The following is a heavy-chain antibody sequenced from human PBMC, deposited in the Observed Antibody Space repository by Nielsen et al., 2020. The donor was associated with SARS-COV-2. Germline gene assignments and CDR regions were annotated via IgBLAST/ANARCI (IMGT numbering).Heavy chain of an antibody. CDR1: GFTISSSF. J-gene: IGHJ4*02. D-gene: IGHD3-9*01. Sequence: GGSLRLPCGASGFTISSSFMSWVRQAAGKGLDWVSVIYTDGSTSHADSVKGRFTISRDNSKNTVYLQINSLTAEDTAVYYCAKPSVDIVPGHYYFFDDWGQGTLVTVSS. V-gene: IGHV3-66*04. CDR2: IYTDGST. CDR3: AKPSVDIVPGHYYFFDD.